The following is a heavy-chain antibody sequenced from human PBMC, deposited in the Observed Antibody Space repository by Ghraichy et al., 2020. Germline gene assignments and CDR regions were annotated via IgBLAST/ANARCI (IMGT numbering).Heavy chain of an antibody. CDR1: GGSFSGYY. V-gene: IGHV4-34*01. CDR2: INHSGST. CDR3: ARSRGRGWFDP. Sequence: SQTLSLTCAVYGGSFSGYYWSWIRQPPGKGLEWIGEINHSGSTNYNPSLKSRVTISVDTSKNQFSLKLSSVTAADTAVYYCARSRGRGWFDPWGQGTLVTVSS. J-gene: IGHJ5*02. D-gene: IGHD3-16*01.